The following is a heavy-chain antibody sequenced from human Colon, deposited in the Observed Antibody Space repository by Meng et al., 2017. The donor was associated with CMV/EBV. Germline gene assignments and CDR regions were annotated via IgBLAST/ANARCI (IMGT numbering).Heavy chain of an antibody. J-gene: IGHJ4*02. V-gene: IGHV3-48*03. CDR3: ARDYRTSFDY. D-gene: IGHD3-16*02. Sequence: GESLKISCAASGFTFSDYAMNWVRQAPGKGLEWVSYISGSGSSTIYYADSVRGRFTISRDNAKNSLYLQMNSLRAEDTAVYYCARDYRTSFDYWGQGTLVTVSS. CDR1: GFTFSDYA. CDR2: ISGSGSSTI.